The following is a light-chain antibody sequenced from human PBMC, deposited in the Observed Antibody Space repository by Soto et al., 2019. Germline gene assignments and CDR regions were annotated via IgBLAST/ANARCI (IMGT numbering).Light chain of an antibody. CDR3: QQLNSFPIT. CDR1: QGISNY. J-gene: IGKJ5*01. Sequence: IQLTQSPSSLSAYVGARVTITCLASQGISNYLAWYQQKPGKVPKLLIYAASTLQSGVPSRFSGSGSGTEFTLTITSLQPEDFATYYCQQLNSFPITFGQGTRLEIK. V-gene: IGKV1-9*01. CDR2: AAS.